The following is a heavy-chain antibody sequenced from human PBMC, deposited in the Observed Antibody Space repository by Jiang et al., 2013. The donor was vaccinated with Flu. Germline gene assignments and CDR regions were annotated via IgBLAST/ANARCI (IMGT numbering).Heavy chain of an antibody. CDR1: SYG. D-gene: IGHD6-13*01. CDR2: ISAYNGNT. J-gene: IGHJ4*02. V-gene: IGHV1-18*01. CDR3: ARVDGIAAAGPLGY. Sequence: SYGISWVRQAPGQGLEWMGWISAYNGNTNYAQKLQGRVTMTTDTSTSTAYMELRSLRSDDTAVYYCARVDGIAAAGPLGYWGQGTLVTVSS.